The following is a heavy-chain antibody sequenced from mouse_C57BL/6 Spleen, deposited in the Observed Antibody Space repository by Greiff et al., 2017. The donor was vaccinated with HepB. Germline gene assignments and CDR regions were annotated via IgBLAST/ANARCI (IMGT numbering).Heavy chain of an antibody. Sequence: QVQLQQPGTELVKPGASVKLSCKASGYTFTSYWMHWVKQRPGQGLEWIGNINPSNGGTNYNEKFKSKATLTVDKSSSTAYRQLSSLTSEDSAVYYCARELGYGYGSSYFDYWGQGTTLTVSS. CDR2: INPSNGGT. D-gene: IGHD1-1*01. J-gene: IGHJ2*01. CDR1: GYTFTSYW. CDR3: ARELGYGYGSSYFDY. V-gene: IGHV1-53*01.